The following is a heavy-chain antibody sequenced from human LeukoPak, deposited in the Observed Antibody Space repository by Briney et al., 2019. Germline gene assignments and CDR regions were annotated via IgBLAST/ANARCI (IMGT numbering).Heavy chain of an antibody. CDR2: ISSSGSAI. CDR3: ARASTIFGVAEGFYYYMDV. CDR1: GFTFSSYE. J-gene: IGHJ6*03. D-gene: IGHD3-3*01. Sequence: PGGSLRLSCAASGFTFSSYEMIWVRQAPGTGLEWVSYISSSGSAIYYAGAVKGRFTISRDNAKNSLYLQMNSLRAEDTAVYYCARASTIFGVAEGFYYYMDVWGKGATVTVSS. V-gene: IGHV3-48*03.